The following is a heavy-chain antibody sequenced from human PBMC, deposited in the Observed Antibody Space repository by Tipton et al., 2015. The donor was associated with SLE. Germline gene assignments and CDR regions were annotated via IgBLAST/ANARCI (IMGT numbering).Heavy chain of an antibody. J-gene: IGHJ1*01. V-gene: IGHV4-4*08. CDR1: NLSIINYY. CDR3: ARAGSAVAGT. CDR2: IFSSGNT. Sequence: TLSLTCTVSNLSIINYYWSWVRQPPGEGLEWIGYIFSSGNTNYNPSLMSRVTISVDTSKNQFSLKLTSVTAADTAVYYCARAGSAVAGTWGQGTLVTVSS. D-gene: IGHD6-19*01.